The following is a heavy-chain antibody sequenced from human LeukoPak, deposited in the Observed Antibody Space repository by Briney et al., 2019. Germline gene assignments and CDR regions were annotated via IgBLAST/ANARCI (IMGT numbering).Heavy chain of an antibody. CDR2: VWHSGIT. D-gene: IGHD3-22*01. CDR1: GYSISSGYY. V-gene: IGHV4-38-2*02. J-gene: IGHJ4*02. Sequence: PSETLSLTCTVSGYSISSGYYWGWIRQPPGRGLEWIGSVWHSGITYYNPSLKSRVTISVDTSKNQFSLKVTSVTAADTAVYYCARDRWFDSSGYYYDFDYWGQGTLVTVSS. CDR3: ARDRWFDSSGYYYDFDY.